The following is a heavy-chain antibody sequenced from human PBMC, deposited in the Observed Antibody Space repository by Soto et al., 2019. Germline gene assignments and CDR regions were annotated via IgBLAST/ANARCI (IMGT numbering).Heavy chain of an antibody. D-gene: IGHD1-26*01. Sequence: SETLSLTCTVSGGSISSSSYYWGWIRQPPGKGLEWIGSIYYSGSTYYNPSLKSRVTISVDTSKNQLSLKLSSVTAADTAVYYCARRKTLNSCGEPAPGRNCIGFDPWGQGTLVTVSS. V-gene: IGHV4-39*01. CDR1: GGSISSSSYY. CDR3: ARRKTLNSCGEPAPGRNCIGFDP. J-gene: IGHJ5*02. CDR2: IYYSGST.